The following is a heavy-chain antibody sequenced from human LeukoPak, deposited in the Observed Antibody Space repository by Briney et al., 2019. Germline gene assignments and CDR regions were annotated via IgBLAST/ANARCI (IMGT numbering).Heavy chain of an antibody. D-gene: IGHD3-10*01. CDR2: INHSGST. Sequence: SETLSLTCAVYGGSFGGYYWSWIRQPPGKGLEWIGEINHSGSTNYNPSLKSRVTISVDTSKNQFSLKLSSVTAADTAVYYCARGLGIYYGSGSYNYWGQGTLVTVSS. V-gene: IGHV4-34*01. J-gene: IGHJ4*02. CDR3: ARGLGIYYGSGSYNY. CDR1: GGSFGGYY.